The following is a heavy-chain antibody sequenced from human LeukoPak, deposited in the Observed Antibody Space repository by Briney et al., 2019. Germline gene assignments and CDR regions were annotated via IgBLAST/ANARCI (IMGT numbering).Heavy chain of an antibody. CDR2: TYYSGST. CDR3: ARRHSGSYYGKHWFDP. D-gene: IGHD1-26*01. J-gene: IGHJ5*02. V-gene: IGHV4-39*01. Sequence: SETLSLTCTVSGGSISSTSYSWGWIRQPPGKGLEWIGSTYYSGSTYYNPSLKSRVSIFVDTSKNQLSLHLSSVTAADTAVYYCARRHSGSYYGKHWFDPWGQGTLVTVSS. CDR1: GGSISSTSYS.